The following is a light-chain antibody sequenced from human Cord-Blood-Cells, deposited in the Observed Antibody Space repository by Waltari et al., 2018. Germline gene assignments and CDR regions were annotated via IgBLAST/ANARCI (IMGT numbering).Light chain of an antibody. V-gene: IGLV1-44*01. CDR3: AAWDDSLNGPV. CDR2: SNN. CDR1: SSNIGSTT. J-gene: IGLJ3*02. Sequence: QSVLTQPPSASGTPGQRVTIPCSGSSSNIGSTTVTWYQQLPGTAPKLLIYSNNQRPSGVPDRFSGSKSGTSASLAISGLQSEDEADYYSAAWDDSLNGPVFGGGTKLTVL.